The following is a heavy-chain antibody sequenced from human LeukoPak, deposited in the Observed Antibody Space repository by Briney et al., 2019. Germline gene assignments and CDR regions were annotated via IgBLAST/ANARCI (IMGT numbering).Heavy chain of an antibody. CDR2: ISSSSSYI. CDR1: GFTFNTYS. V-gene: IGHV3-21*01. D-gene: IGHD3-22*01. J-gene: IGHJ4*02. Sequence: GGSLRLSCAASGFTFNTYSMNWVRQAPGKGLEWVSSISSSSSYIYYADSVKGRFTISRDNAKNSLYLQMNSLRAEDTAVYYCARDGSFYYDSSGYPLEYWGQGTLVTVSS. CDR3: ARDGSFYYDSSGYPLEY.